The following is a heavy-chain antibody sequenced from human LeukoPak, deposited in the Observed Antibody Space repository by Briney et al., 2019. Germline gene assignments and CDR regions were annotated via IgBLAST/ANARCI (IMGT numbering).Heavy chain of an antibody. CDR2: VYSSGST. CDR1: GGSINNHY. J-gene: IGHJ4*02. Sequence: SETLSLTCTVSGGSINNHYWSWIRQSPGTGLEWIGYVYSSGSTKYNPSLESRVTISVDTSKNQFSLKLSSVTAADTAVYYCARNDYYDSRTNSDYWGQGTLVTVSS. D-gene: IGHD3-22*01. CDR3: ARNDYYDSRTNSDY. V-gene: IGHV4-4*08.